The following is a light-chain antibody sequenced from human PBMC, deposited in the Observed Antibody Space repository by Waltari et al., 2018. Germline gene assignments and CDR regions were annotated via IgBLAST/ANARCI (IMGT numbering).Light chain of an antibody. CDR2: DAS. Sequence: IVLTQSPGTLSLTPGERATLSCRASQKVSLDYIAWYQQKPGQAPRLLIYDASKRGPGLPSMFYGSGSGTDFTLTISSLEPEDFAVYYCQQYAASRTFGQGTKVEI. CDR1: QKVSLDY. CDR3: QQYAASRT. J-gene: IGKJ1*01. V-gene: IGKV3-20*01.